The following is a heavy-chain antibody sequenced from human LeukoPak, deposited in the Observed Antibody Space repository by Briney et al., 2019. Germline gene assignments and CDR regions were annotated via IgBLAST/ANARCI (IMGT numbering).Heavy chain of an antibody. CDR2: IILISPTA. J-gene: IGHJ5*02. D-gene: IGHD5-18*01. CDR3: ATGRVSDTTLVSWFDT. CDR1: GGTLSTHA. V-gene: IGHV1-69*05. Sequence: PVKVSCKASGGTLSTHAVSWVRQAPGQGLEWMGGIILISPTANYAQKFQDRVTITMDQYTTYMELSSLRSDDTAVYYCATGRVSDTTLVSWFDTWGQGTLVTVSS.